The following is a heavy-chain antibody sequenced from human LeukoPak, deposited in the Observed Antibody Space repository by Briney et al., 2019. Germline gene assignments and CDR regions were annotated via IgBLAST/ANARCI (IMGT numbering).Heavy chain of an antibody. CDR2: IIPIFGTA. J-gene: IGHJ3*02. D-gene: IGHD6-25*01. CDR1: GGTFSSYA. V-gene: IGHV1-69*13. Sequence: SVKVSCKASGGTFSSYAISWVRQAPGQGLEWMGGIIPIFGTANYAQKFQGRVTITADESTSTAYMELSSLRSEDTAVYYCARAATRILDRELDIWGQGTMVTVSS. CDR3: ARAATRILDRELDI.